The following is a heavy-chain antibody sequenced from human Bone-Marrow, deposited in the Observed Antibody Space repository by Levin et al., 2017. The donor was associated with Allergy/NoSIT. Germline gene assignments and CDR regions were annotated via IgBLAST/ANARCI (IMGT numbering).Heavy chain of an antibody. D-gene: IGHD4-11*01. Sequence: SVKVSCKASGGTFSSYAISWVRQAPGQGLEWMGGIIPIFGTANYAQKFQGRVTITADESTSTAYMELSSLRSEDTAVYYCARRESNPDDYSNPDYYYDGMDVWGQGTTVTVSS. CDR3: ARRESNPDDYSNPDYYYDGMDV. CDR1: GGTFSSYA. J-gene: IGHJ6*02. V-gene: IGHV1-69*13. CDR2: IIPIFGTA.